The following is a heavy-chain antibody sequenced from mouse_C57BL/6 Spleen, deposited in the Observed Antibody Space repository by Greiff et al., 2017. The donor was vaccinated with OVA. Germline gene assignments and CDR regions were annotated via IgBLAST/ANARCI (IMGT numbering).Heavy chain of an antibody. D-gene: IGHD3-3*01. CDR2: ITYAGSST. Sequence: EVKVVESEGGLVQPGSSMKRAVTASGFTFSDYYMAWVRQVPEKGLESVAHITYAGSSTYYLDSLKSRFIISRDNAKNILYLQMSSLKSEDTATYYCARAGRGNYFDYWGQGTTLTVSS. J-gene: IGHJ2*01. CDR3: ARAGRGNYFDY. V-gene: IGHV5-16*01. CDR1: GFTFSDYY.